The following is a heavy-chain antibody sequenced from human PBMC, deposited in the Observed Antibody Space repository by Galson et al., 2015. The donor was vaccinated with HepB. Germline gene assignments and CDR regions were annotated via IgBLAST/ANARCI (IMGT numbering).Heavy chain of an antibody. CDR3: AKSAIASAGTGAFEL. CDR2: IRDSGDNT. V-gene: IGHV3-23*01. D-gene: IGHD6-13*01. CDR1: GFTFSIYP. J-gene: IGHJ3*01. Sequence: SLRLSCAASGFTFSIYPMSWVRRAPGKGLEWLSTIRDSGDNTYYADSVKGRFTISRDISKNTLFLQMNSLRAEDTAVYYCAKSAIASAGTGAFELWGQGTMVTVSS.